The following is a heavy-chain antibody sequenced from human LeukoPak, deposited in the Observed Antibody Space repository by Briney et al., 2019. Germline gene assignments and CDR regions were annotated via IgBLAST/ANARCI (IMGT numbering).Heavy chain of an antibody. Sequence: GESLKISCKGSGYSFTSYWIGWVRQMPGKGLEWMGIIYPGDSDTRYSPSFQGQVTISADKSISTAYLQWSSLKASDTAMYYCARQEVAALGALPNGYFDYWGQGTLVTVSS. CDR1: GYSFTSYW. D-gene: IGHD5-12*01. J-gene: IGHJ4*02. CDR3: ARQEVAALGALPNGYFDY. CDR2: IYPGDSDT. V-gene: IGHV5-51*01.